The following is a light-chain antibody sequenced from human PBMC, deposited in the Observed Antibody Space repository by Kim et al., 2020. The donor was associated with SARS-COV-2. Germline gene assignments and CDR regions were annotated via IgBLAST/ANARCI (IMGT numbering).Light chain of an antibody. CDR3: TSYTTSGTWV. V-gene: IGLV2-14*03. J-gene: IGLJ3*02. Sequence: GQSITFSCTGTSSDSGNYKYVSWYQQHPGKAPKHMIYDVNNRPSGVSNRFSGSKSGNTASLTISGLQAEDEAHYYCTSYTTSGTWVFGGGTQLTVL. CDR1: SSDSGNYKY. CDR2: DVN.